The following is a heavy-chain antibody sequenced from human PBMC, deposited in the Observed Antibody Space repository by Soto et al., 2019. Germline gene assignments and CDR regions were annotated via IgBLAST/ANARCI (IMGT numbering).Heavy chain of an antibody. CDR3: ASLRYFDWLPDY. D-gene: IGHD3-9*01. CDR2: IYHSGST. J-gene: IGHJ4*02. V-gene: IGHV4-30-2*01. CDR1: GGSISSGGYS. Sequence: SETLSLTCAVSGGSISSGGYSWSWIRQPPGKGLEWIGYIYHSGSTYYNPSLKSRVTISVDRSKNQFSLKLSSVTAADTAVYYFASLRYFDWLPDYWGQGTLVTVSS.